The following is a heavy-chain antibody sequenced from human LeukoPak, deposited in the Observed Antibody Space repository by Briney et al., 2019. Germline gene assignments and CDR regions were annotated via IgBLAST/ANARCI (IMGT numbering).Heavy chain of an antibody. J-gene: IGHJ3*02. V-gene: IGHV1-2*06. D-gene: IGHD3-16*01. CDR2: INPNSGGT. CDR1: GYTFTRYY. CDR3: AGDWPVGGGAFDI. Sequence: ASVKLSCKPSGYTFTRYYMHWVRQAPGQGLEWMGRINPNSGGTNYPQKFPDRPTLTSDTSITTAYMELSRLRADDTAVYYCAGDWPVGGGAFDIWGQGTTVTVSS.